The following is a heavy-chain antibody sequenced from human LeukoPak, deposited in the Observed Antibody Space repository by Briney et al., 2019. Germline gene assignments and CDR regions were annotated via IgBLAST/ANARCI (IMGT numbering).Heavy chain of an antibody. CDR3: ARAVGPTTYWGFDY. Sequence: SETLSLTCAVSGGSISSSNWWSWVRQPPGKGLEWIGEIYHSGSTNYNPSLKSRVTISVDKSKNHFSLKLTSVTAADTAVYYCARAVGPTTYWGFDYWGRGTLVTVSS. CDR1: GGSISSSNW. CDR2: IYHSGST. J-gene: IGHJ4*02. D-gene: IGHD1-26*01. V-gene: IGHV4-4*02.